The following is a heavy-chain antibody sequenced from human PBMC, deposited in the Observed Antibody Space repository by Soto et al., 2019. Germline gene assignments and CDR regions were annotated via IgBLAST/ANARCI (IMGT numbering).Heavy chain of an antibody. Sequence: VQLQESGPGLVKPSQTLSLICTVSGDSMTSGDYYWTWIRQPPGKGLEWVGYIYSGGRTYYNPSLKSRVSISLDTSKSQFSLTMTSVTAADTAMYYCARGPIFAYWGQGTLVTVSS. V-gene: IGHV4-30-4*01. CDR1: GDSMTSGDYY. CDR2: IYSGGRT. CDR3: ARGPIFAY. J-gene: IGHJ4*02.